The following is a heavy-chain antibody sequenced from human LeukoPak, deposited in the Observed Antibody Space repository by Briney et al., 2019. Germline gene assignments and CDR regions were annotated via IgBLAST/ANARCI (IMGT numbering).Heavy chain of an antibody. CDR1: GFTFNTYS. Sequence: GGSLRLSCTASGFTFNTYSMHWVRQAPGKGLVWVSRVYSDGSDSRHADSVKGRFTISRDNAKNTLYLQMNSLRVEDTAVYYCTRGANWAFDYWGQGTLVTVS. J-gene: IGHJ4*02. D-gene: IGHD1-1*01. V-gene: IGHV3-74*01. CDR2: VYSDGSDS. CDR3: TRGANWAFDY.